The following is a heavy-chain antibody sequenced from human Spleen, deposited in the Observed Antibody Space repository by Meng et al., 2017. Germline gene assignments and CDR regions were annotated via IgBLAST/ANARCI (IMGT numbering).Heavy chain of an antibody. V-gene: IGHV3-15*01. CDR2: IKSKTDGETA. Sequence: GESLKTSRAGPGFTFGKAWMSWVRQAPGKGLEWVGRIKSKTDGETADYAAPVKGRLTITRDDSESIAYLQMNSLKIEDTAVYYCTRGPKYTGLQHGYFDFWGQGALVTVSS. CDR1: GFTFGKAW. CDR3: TRGPKYTGLQHGYFDF. J-gene: IGHJ4*02. D-gene: IGHD5-12*01.